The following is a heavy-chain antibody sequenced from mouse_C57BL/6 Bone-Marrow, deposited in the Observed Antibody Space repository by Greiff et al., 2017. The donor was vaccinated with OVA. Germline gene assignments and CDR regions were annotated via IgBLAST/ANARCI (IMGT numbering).Heavy chain of an antibody. D-gene: IGHD1-1*01. CDR3: ARCHYGSRSWYFDV. Sequence: QVQLKQPGAELVKPGASVKMSCKASGYTFTSYWITWVKQRPGQGLEWIGDIYPGSGSTNYNEKFKSKATLTVDTSSSTAYMQLSSLTSEDSAVYYCARCHYGSRSWYFDVWGTGTTVTVSS. CDR1: GYTFTSYW. CDR2: IYPGSGST. V-gene: IGHV1-55*01. J-gene: IGHJ1*03.